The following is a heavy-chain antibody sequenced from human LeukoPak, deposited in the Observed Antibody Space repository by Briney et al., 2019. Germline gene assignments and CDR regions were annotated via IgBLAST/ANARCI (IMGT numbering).Heavy chain of an antibody. CDR2: INPNSGGT. CDR1: GYTFTGYY. D-gene: IGHD3-3*01. J-gene: IGHJ5*02. Sequence: ASVKVSCKASGYTFTGYYIHWVRQAPGQGLEWMGWINPNSGGTSYAQKFQGRVTMTRDTSISTAYMELSRLRSDDTAVRYCARGDSPGRFDPWGQGTLVTVSS. CDR3: ARGDSPGRFDP. V-gene: IGHV1-2*02.